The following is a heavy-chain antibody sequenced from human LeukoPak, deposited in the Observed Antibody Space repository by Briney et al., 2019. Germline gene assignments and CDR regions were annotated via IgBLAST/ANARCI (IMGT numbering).Heavy chain of an antibody. CDR1: GFTFSSYW. D-gene: IGHD2-15*01. Sequence: GGSLRLSCAASGFTFSSYWMSWVRQAPGKGLEWVANIKQDGSEKYYVDSVKGRFTISRDNAKNSLYLQMNSLRAEDTAMYYCARDFYCSGGICSFGLDVCGQGTTVTVSS. CDR3: ARDFYCSGGICSFGLDV. V-gene: IGHV3-7*01. J-gene: IGHJ6*02. CDR2: IKQDGSEK.